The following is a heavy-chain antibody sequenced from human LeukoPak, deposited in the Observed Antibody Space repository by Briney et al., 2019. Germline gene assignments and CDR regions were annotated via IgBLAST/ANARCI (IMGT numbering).Heavy chain of an antibody. D-gene: IGHD6-6*01. Sequence: ASVKVSCNASGYTLPGYYMHWVRQAPGQGLEWMGWINPNSGGTNYAQKFQGRVTMTRDTSISTAYMELSRLRSDDTAGYYCAREHSSSSGKVFDYWGQGTLVTVSS. V-gene: IGHV1-2*02. CDR1: GYTLPGYY. CDR2: INPNSGGT. J-gene: IGHJ4*02. CDR3: AREHSSSSGKVFDY.